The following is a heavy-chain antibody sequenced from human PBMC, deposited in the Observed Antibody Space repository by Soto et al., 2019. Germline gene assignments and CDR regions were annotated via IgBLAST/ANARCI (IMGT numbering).Heavy chain of an antibody. CDR3: AKEATTSPYKCFDP. J-gene: IGHJ5*02. D-gene: IGHD1-26*01. CDR2: LSDGGVST. V-gene: IGHV3-23*01. CDR1: GFTFSNYS. Sequence: GGSLRLSCAASGFTFSNYSISWVRQAPGKGLEWVSGLSDGGVSTFYAASVKGRFTISRDNAKNTLYLQMSSLRAEETAVSYCAKEATTSPYKCFDPWGQGTRVTVCS.